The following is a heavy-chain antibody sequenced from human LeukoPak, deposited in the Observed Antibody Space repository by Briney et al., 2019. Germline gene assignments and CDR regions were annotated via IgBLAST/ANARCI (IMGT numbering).Heavy chain of an antibody. V-gene: IGHV1-2*02. Sequence: ASVKVSCKASGYTFTGYYMHWVRQAPGQGLEWMGWINPNSGGTNYAQKFQGRVTMTRDTFISTAYMELSRLRSDDTAVYYCARDQGRVRSPGEGAFDIWGQGTMVTVSS. J-gene: IGHJ3*02. CDR2: INPNSGGT. CDR1: GYTFTGYY. CDR3: ARDQGRVRSPGEGAFDI. D-gene: IGHD3-10*01.